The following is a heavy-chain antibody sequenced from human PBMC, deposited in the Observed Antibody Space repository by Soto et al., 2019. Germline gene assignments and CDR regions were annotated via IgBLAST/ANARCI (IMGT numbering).Heavy chain of an antibody. CDR3: AKDFRDDYYYGMDV. CDR1: GFTFDDYA. CDR2: ISWNSGSI. V-gene: IGHV3-9*01. Sequence: GGSLRLSCAASGFTFDDYAMHWVRQAPGKGLEWVSGISWNSGSIGYADSVKGRFTISRDNAKNSLYLQMNSQRAEDTALYYCAKDFRDDYYYGMDVWGQGTTVTVSS. J-gene: IGHJ6*02.